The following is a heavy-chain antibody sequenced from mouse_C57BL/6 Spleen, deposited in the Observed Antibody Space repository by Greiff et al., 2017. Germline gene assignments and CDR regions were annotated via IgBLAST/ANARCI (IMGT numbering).Heavy chain of an antibody. CDR1: GYAFTNYL. J-gene: IGHJ4*01. Sequence: VQLQESGAELVRPGTSVKVSCKASGYAFTNYLIEWVKQRPGQGLEWIGVINPGSGGTNYNEKFKGKATLTADKSSSTAYMQLSSLTSEDSAVYFCARSGTGLYAMDYWGQGTSVTVSS. D-gene: IGHD3-1*01. CDR3: ARSGTGLYAMDY. V-gene: IGHV1-54*01. CDR2: INPGSGGT.